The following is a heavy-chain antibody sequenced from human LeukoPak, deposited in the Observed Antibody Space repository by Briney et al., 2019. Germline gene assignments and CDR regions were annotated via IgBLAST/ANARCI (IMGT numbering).Heavy chain of an antibody. J-gene: IGHJ3*02. D-gene: IGHD3-22*01. CDR3: ARGLVGYYDSSGYYYHGDAFDI. CDR2: IYYSGST. V-gene: IGHV4-59*01. CDR1: GGSISSYY. Sequence: SETLSLTCTVSGGSISSYYWRWIRQPPGKGLEWIGYIYYSGSTNYNPSLKSRVTISVDTSKNQFSLKLSSVTAADTAVYYCARGLVGYYDSSGYYYHGDAFDIWGQGTMVTVSS.